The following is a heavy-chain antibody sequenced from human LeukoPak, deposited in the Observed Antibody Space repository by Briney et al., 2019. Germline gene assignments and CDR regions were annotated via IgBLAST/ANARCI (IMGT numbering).Heavy chain of an antibody. CDR1: GGTFSSYA. CDR2: IIPILGIA. V-gene: IGHV1-69*04. CDR3: ARSRDGYNAAYDY. Sequence: SVKVSCKASGGTFSSYAISWVRQAPGQGLEWMGRIIPILGIANYAQKFQGRVTITADKSTSTAYMELSSLRSEDTAVYYYARSRDGYNAAYDYWGQGTLVTVSS. J-gene: IGHJ4*02. D-gene: IGHD5-24*01.